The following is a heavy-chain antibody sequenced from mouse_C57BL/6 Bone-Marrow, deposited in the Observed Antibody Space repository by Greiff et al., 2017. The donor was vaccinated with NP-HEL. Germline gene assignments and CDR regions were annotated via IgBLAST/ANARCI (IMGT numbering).Heavy chain of an antibody. V-gene: IGHV1-82*01. Sequence: QVQLKESGPELVKPGASVKISCKASGYAFSSSWMNWVKQRPGKGLEWIGRIYPGDGDTNYNGKFKGKATLTADKSSSTAYMQLSSLTSEDSAVYFCARSLITTVPRYWYFDVWGTGTTVTVSS. CDR3: ARSLITTVPRYWYFDV. D-gene: IGHD1-1*01. CDR1: GYAFSSSW. CDR2: IYPGDGDT. J-gene: IGHJ1*03.